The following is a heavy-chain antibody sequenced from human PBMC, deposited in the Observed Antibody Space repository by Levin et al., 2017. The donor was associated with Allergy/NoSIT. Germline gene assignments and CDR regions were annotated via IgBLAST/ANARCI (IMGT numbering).Heavy chain of an antibody. Sequence: MASETLSLTCTVSTGSISSYYWSWIRQPAGKGLEWIGRIYTSGSTNYNPSLRSRVTMSVDTSKNQFSLKLSSVTAADTAVYYCARGGGNYEGRYVIWGQGTMVTVSS. J-gene: IGHJ3*02. CDR2: IYTSGST. V-gene: IGHV4-4*07. CDR1: TGSISSYY. D-gene: IGHD1-7*01. CDR3: ARGGGNYEGRYVI.